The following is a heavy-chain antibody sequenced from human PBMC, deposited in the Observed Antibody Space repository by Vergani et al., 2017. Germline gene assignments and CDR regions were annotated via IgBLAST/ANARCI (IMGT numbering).Heavy chain of an antibody. CDR1: GGSISSSSYY. CDR3: GGHFDCSNNSCLYDGVFHP. J-gene: IGHJ5*02. V-gene: IGHV4-39*01. D-gene: IGHD2-2*01. CDR2: IYYSGST. Sequence: QLQLQESGPGLVKPSETLSLTCTVSGGSISSSSYYWGWIRQPPGKGLEWIGSIYYSGSTYYNPSLKSRVTISVDTSKNQFSLKLSSVTAADTAGYYCGGHFDCSNNSCLYDGVFHPWGQGTLVTVSS.